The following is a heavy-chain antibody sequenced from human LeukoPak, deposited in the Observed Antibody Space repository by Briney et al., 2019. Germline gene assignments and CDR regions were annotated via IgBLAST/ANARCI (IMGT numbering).Heavy chain of an antibody. J-gene: IGHJ5*02. D-gene: IGHD3/OR15-3a*01. CDR3: VRQGTGPAIPEGWFDP. CDR2: IFPTDSDT. CDR1: GYSFNTYW. Sequence: GEYLKISCKGSGYSFNTYWIGWVRQEPGKGLQWMGIIFPTDSDTRYNPAFEGQVTISADKSISTAYLQWTSLKASDTAMYYCVRQGTGPAIPEGWFDPWGQGTLVTVSS. V-gene: IGHV5-51*01.